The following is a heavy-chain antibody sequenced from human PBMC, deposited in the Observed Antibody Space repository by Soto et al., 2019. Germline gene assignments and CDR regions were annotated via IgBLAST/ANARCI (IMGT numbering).Heavy chain of an antibody. CDR1: GFTFSSYG. J-gene: IGHJ4*02. Sequence: QVQLVESGGGVVQPGRSLRLSCAASGFTFSSYGMHWVRQAPGKGLEWVAVIWYDGSNKYYADSVKGRFTISRDNSKNTLYLQMNSLRAEDKAVYYCARETLGGYAGPFDYWGQGTLVTVSS. D-gene: IGHD3-16*01. CDR3: ARETLGGYAGPFDY. V-gene: IGHV3-33*01. CDR2: IWYDGSNK.